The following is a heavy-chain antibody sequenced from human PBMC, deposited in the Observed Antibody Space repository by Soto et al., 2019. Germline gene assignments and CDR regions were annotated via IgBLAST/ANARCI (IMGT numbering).Heavy chain of an antibody. CDR2: ISGSGGST. D-gene: IGHD3-3*01. Sequence: PGGALRLSCAASGFTFSSYAMIWVRPAPGKGLEWVSAISGSGGSTYYADSVKGRFTISRDNSKNTLYLQMNSLRAEDTAVYYCAKSGDDFWSGYFVPFDPWGQGTLVTVSS. CDR3: AKSGDDFWSGYFVPFDP. CDR1: GFTFSSYA. J-gene: IGHJ5*02. V-gene: IGHV3-23*01.